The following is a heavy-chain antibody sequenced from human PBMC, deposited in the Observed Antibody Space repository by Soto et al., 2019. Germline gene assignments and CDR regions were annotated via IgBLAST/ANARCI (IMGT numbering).Heavy chain of an antibody. J-gene: IGHJ6*02. CDR3: AREKDSSSPYYYCYYGMDV. V-gene: IGHV4-59*01. D-gene: IGHD6-6*01. CDR1: GGSISSYY. Sequence: SVTLSLTWTVSGGSISSYYYSWFRQPPGKGLGWIGYIYYSGSTNYNPSLKSRVTISVDTSKNQFSLKLSSVTAADTAVYYCAREKDSSSPYYYCYYGMDVWGQGTTVTVSS. CDR2: IYYSGST.